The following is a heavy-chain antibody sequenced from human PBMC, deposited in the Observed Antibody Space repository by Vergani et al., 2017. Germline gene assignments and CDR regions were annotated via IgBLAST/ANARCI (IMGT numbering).Heavy chain of an antibody. J-gene: IGHJ6*02. Sequence: QVQLVQSGAEVGKPGASVKISCKASGYTFTAYYIHWVRQAPEQGLEWVGVISPDGFSTFYAQKFQGRVTITRDTSTSTVYVEVTSLRSQDTAVYYCARDPRGYGGDPEDYYYGMDVWGQGTTVTVSS. CDR3: ARDPRGYGGDPEDYYYGMDV. V-gene: IGHV1-46*01. CDR2: ISPDGFST. CDR1: GYTFTAYY. D-gene: IGHD2-21*02.